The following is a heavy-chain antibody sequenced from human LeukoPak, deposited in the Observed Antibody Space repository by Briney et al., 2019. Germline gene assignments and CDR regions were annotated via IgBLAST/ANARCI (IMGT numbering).Heavy chain of an antibody. D-gene: IGHD5-24*01. V-gene: IGHV3-23*01. Sequence: GVSLRLFCAASGFTFSNYVMSWVRQASGKGLEWVSVISGSGGSTYYADSVKGRFSITRDNSKNTLYLQMNSLRAEDTAVYYCAKGRERFEGRFDPWGQGTLVTVSS. J-gene: IGHJ5*02. CDR3: AKGRERFEGRFDP. CDR2: ISGSGGST. CDR1: GFTFSNYV.